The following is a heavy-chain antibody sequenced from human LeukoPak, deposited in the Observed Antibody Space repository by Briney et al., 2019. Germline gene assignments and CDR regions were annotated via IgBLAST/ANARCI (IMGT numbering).Heavy chain of an antibody. V-gene: IGHV3-74*03. CDR2: FNGAGNP. CDR3: ARDLMIPYYYDSSGYNDY. Sequence: GGSLRLSCAASGLTFSGAWIHWVRQVPGKGLVWISRFNGAGNPTYADFVKGRFVTSRDNAKNSLYLQMNSLRAEDTAVYYCARDLMIPYYYDSSGYNDYWGQGTLVTVSS. CDR1: GLTFSGAW. J-gene: IGHJ4*02. D-gene: IGHD3-22*01.